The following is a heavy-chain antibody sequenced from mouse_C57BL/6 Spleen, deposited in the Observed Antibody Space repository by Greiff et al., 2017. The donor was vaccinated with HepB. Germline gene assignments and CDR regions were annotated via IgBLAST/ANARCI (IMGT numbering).Heavy chain of an antibody. Sequence: VKLMESGPELVKPGASVKISCKASGYAFSSSWMNWVKQRPGKGLEWIGRIYPGDGDTNYNGKFKGKATLTADKSSSTAYMQLSSLTSEDSAVYFCARGARGAFDYWGQGTTLTVSS. CDR3: ARGARGAFDY. CDR2: IYPGDGDT. V-gene: IGHV1-82*01. CDR1: GYAFSSSW. J-gene: IGHJ2*01.